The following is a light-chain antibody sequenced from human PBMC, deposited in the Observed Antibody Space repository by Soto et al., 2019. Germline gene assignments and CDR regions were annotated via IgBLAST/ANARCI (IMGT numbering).Light chain of an antibody. J-gene: IGKJ3*01. CDR3: QKSCSNLRGCT. CDR1: QSISSY. V-gene: IGKV1-39*01. Sequence: DIQMTQSPSSLSASVGDRVTITCRASQSISSYLNWYQQKPGKAPKLLIYAESSLQSGVPSRYSGSRSGTDFPLAMRRLQPEDVPTYFCQKSCSNLRGCTFGPGTEVDIK. CDR2: AES.